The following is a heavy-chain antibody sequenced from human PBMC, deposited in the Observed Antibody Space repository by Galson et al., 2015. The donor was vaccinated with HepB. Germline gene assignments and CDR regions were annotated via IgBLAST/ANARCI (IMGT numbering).Heavy chain of an antibody. Sequence: SLRLSCAASGFTYSSYAMSWVRQAPGKGLEWVSGISGGGGSTYYADSVKGRFTISRDNSKNTLDLQMNSLRAEDTAVYYCAKSPGRANSWAPRWFDPWGQGSLVTVSS. J-gene: IGHJ5*02. CDR1: GFTYSSYA. V-gene: IGHV3-23*01. D-gene: IGHD6-13*01. CDR2: ISGGGGST. CDR3: AKSPGRANSWAPRWFDP.